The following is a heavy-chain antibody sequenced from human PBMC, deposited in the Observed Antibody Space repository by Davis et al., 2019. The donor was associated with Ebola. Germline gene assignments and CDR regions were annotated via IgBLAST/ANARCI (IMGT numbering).Heavy chain of an antibody. CDR3: ARSSGTDGAFDI. J-gene: IGHJ3*02. V-gene: IGHV3-13*01. CDR2: IGTAGDT. D-gene: IGHD1-1*01. Sequence: PGGSLRLSCAASGFTFSSYDMHWVRQATGKGLEWVSAIGTAGDTYYPGSVKGRFTISRENAKSSLYLQMNSLRAEDTAVYYCARSSGTDGAFDIWGQGTMVTVSS. CDR1: GFTFSSYD.